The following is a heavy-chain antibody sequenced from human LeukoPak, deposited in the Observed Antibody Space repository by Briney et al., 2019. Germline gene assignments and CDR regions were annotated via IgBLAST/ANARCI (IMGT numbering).Heavy chain of an antibody. CDR2: IIPIFGTA. V-gene: IGHV1-69*13. CDR1: GGTFSSYA. J-gene: IGHJ6*03. D-gene: IGHD6-19*01. CDR3: ATHSSGSNTYYYYYMDV. Sequence: GASVKVSYKASGGTFSSYAISWVRQAPGQGLEWMGGIIPIFGTANYAQKFQGRVTITADESTSTAYMELSSLRSEDTAVYYCATHSSGSNTYYYYYMDVWGKGTTVTVSS.